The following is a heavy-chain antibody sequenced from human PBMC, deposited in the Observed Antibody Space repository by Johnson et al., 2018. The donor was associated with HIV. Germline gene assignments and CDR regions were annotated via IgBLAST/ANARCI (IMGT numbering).Heavy chain of an antibody. CDR3: ARSSSSGAFGI. V-gene: IGHV3-30*04. Sequence: QVQLVESGGGVVQPGRSLRLSCAASGFTFSSYAMHWVRQAPGKGLEWVAVISYDGSNKYYADSVKGRFTISRDNSKNTLYLQMNSLRAEDTAGYYWARSSSSGAFGIWGHGTMVTVSS. CDR2: ISYDGSNK. D-gene: IGHD6-6*01. J-gene: IGHJ3*02. CDR1: GFTFSSYA.